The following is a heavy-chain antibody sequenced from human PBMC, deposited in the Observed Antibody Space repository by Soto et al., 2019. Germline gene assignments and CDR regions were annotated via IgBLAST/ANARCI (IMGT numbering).Heavy chain of an antibody. V-gene: IGHV1-58*01. CDR1: GFTFTSSA. D-gene: IGHD2-2*02. Sequence: SVKVSCKASGFTFTSSAVQWVRQARGQRLEWIGWIVVGSGNTNYAQKFQERVTITRDMSTSTAYMELSSLRSEDTAVYYCAAVNCSSTSCYIALFDYWGQGTLVTVSS. J-gene: IGHJ4*02. CDR3: AAVNCSSTSCYIALFDY. CDR2: IVVGSGNT.